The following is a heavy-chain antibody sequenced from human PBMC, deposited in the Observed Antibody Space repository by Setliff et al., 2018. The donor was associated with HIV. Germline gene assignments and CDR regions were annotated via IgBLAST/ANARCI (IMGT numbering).Heavy chain of an antibody. CDR2: ISPNGSDT. Sequence: GGSLRLSCAASGFTFTYYTMNWVRQAPGKGLEWVSAISPNGSDTYYAASIKGRVTISRANVNNLVTLQMTPLTADDTAVYYCARDSGTAIGATGPGYWGQGTLVTVSS. CDR3: ARDSGTAIGATGPGY. CDR1: GFTFTYYT. J-gene: IGHJ4*02. V-gene: IGHV3-21*06. D-gene: IGHD1-26*01.